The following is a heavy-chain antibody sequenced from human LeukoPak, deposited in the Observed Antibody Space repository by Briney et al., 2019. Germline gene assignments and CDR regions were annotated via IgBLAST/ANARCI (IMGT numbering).Heavy chain of an antibody. CDR1: GFTFSSYA. CDR3: ANPNPTYRQLVFLYYMDV. V-gene: IGHV3-30-3*01. J-gene: IGHJ6*03. CDR2: ISYDGSNK. Sequence: PGGSLRLSCAASGFTFSSYAMHWVRQAPGKGLEWVAVISYDGSNKYYADSVKGRFTISRDNSKNTLYLQMNSLRAEDTAVYYCANPNPTYRQLVFLYYMDVWGKGTTVTVSS. D-gene: IGHD6-13*01.